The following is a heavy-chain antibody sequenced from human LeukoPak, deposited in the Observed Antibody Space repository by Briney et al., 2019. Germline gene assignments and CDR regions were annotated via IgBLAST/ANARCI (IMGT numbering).Heavy chain of an antibody. D-gene: IGHD5-24*01. CDR2: ISSSSSYI. Sequence: GGSLRLSFAASGFTFSSYSMNWVRQAPGKGLEWVSSISSSSSYIYYADSVKGRFTISRDNAKNSLYLQMNSLRAEDTAVYYCASPVEMATTGASGDYWGQGILVTVSS. J-gene: IGHJ4*02. CDR1: GFTFSSYS. V-gene: IGHV3-21*04. CDR3: ASPVEMATTGASGDY.